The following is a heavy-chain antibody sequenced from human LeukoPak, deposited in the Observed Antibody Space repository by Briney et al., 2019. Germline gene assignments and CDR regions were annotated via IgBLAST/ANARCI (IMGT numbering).Heavy chain of an antibody. J-gene: IGHJ4*02. V-gene: IGHV3-53*01. D-gene: IGHD2-2*01. Sequence: GGSLRLSCAASGLIVSNYYMSWVRQAPGKGLECVSVIYSGGATYYADSVKGRFTISRDNSKNTLYLQMNSLRAEDTAVYFCAREYGSGTFDWGQGTLVTVSS. CDR1: GLIVSNYY. CDR2: IYSGGAT. CDR3: AREYGSGTFD.